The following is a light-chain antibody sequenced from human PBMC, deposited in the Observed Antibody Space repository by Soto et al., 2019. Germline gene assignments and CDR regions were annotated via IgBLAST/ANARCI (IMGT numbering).Light chain of an antibody. CDR3: QRYDSLRT. CDR2: GAS. V-gene: IGKV3-20*01. Sequence: EIVLTQSPGTLSFSPGERATLSCRASQSVSSNFLAWYKQKPGQAPRLLIYGASNRATGIPDRFSGSGSGTDFTLTITRLEPEDFAMYYCQRYDSLRTFGQGTKLDIK. J-gene: IGKJ1*01. CDR1: QSVSSNF.